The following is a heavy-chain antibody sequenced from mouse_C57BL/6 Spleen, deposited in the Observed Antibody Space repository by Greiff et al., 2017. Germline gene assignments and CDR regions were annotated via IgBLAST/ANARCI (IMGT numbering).Heavy chain of an antibody. CDR3: TRGGDGYPYAMDY. D-gene: IGHD2-3*01. CDR1: GHTFTDYE. V-gene: IGHV1-15*01. Sequence: QVQLKQSGAELVRPGASVTLSCKASGHTFTDYEMHWVKQTPVHGLEWIGAIDPETGGTAYNQKFKGKAILTADKSSSTAYMELRSLTSEGSAVYYCTRGGDGYPYAMDYWGQGTSVTVSS. CDR2: IDPETGGT. J-gene: IGHJ4*01.